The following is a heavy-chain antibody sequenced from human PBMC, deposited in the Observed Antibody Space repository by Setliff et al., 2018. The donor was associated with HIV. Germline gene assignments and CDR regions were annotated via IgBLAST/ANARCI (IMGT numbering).Heavy chain of an antibody. CDR3: ARQMGSGSYDTGYYFDS. CDR2: ITYSETT. CDR1: TVSITTTSDS. V-gene: IGHV4-39*01. D-gene: IGHD1-26*01. J-gene: IGHJ4*02. Sequence: ETLSLTCNVSTVSITTTSDSWAWIRQPPGKGLEWIGSISFSPGTGLEWIVGITYSETTSYNPTLNGRVTMSVDTSKNQFSLDLSSVTAADTAVYFCARQMGSGSYDTGYYFDSWGQGTPVTVS.